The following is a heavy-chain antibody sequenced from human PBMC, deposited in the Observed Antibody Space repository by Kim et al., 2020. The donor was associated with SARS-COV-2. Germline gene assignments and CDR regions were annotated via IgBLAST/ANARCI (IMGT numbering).Heavy chain of an antibody. J-gene: IGHJ4*02. V-gene: IGHV4-34*01. CDR3: ARGTLLDY. CDR2: T. Sequence: TTDTPALRSRVTISVDTSKNQFSLELSSVTAADTAVYYCARGTLLDYWGQGTLVTVSS.